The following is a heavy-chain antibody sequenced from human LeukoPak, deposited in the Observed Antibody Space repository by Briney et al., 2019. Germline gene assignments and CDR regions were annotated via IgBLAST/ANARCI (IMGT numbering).Heavy chain of an antibody. CDR2: FKSKTDGGTI. CDR3: ARDLSPVVRASPMGY. Sequence: GGSLRLSCSASGFTFTNAWMGWVRQAPGRGLEWVGRFKSKTDGGTIDYDAPVKGRFTISSDTSKNTLYLQMNSLRAEDKAVYYCARDLSPVVRASPMGYWGQGTPVTVSS. CDR1: GFTFTNAW. J-gene: IGHJ4*02. D-gene: IGHD3-10*01. V-gene: IGHV3-15*01.